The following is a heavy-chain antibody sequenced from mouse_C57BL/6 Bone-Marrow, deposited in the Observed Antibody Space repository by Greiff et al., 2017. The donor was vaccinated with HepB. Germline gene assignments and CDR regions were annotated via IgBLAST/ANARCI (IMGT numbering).Heavy chain of an antibody. V-gene: IGHV1-69*01. J-gene: IGHJ1*03. CDR1: GYTFTSYW. CDR2: IDPSDSYT. CDR3: ARRARYFWYFDV. Sequence: QVQLQQPGAELVMPGASVKLSCKASGYTFTSYWMHWVKQRPGQGLEWIGEIDPSDSYTNYNQKFKGKSTVTVDKSSSTAYMQLSSLTSEDSAVYYCARRARYFWYFDVWGTGTTVTVSS. D-gene: IGHD2-12*01.